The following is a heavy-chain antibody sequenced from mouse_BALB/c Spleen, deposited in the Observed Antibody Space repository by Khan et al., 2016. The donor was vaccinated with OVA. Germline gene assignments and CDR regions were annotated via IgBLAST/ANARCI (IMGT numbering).Heavy chain of an antibody. CDR1: GYSITSDYA. J-gene: IGHJ2*01. Sequence: VQLKESGPGLVKPSQSLSLTCTVTGYSITSDYAWNWIRQFPGNKLEWMGYISYSGNTKYNPSLKSRISITRDTSKNQFFRQFNFVTSEDTATYYCARIQGGDFDYWGQGTTLTVSS. V-gene: IGHV3-2*02. D-gene: IGHD3-2*02. CDR2: ISYSGNT. CDR3: ARIQGGDFDY.